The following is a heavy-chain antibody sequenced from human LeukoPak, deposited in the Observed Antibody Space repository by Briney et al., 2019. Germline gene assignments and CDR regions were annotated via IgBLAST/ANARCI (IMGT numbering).Heavy chain of an antibody. V-gene: IGHV3-30-3*01. CDR3: ATSGNYYLKY. Sequence: GRSLRLSCAASGFTFSSYAMHWVRQAPGKGLEWVAVISYDGSNKYYADSVKGRFTISRDNAKNALSLQMKSLRDEDTAVYYCATSGNYYLKYWGQGTLVTVSS. CDR1: GFTFSSYA. D-gene: IGHD1-26*01. CDR2: ISYDGSNK. J-gene: IGHJ4*02.